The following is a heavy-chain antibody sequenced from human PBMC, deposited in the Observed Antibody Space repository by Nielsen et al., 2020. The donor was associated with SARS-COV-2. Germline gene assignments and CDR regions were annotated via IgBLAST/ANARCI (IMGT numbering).Heavy chain of an antibody. CDR3: AKAPYGSGRQIDY. CDR1: GFTFSDYY. CDR2: ISGSGSTI. V-gene: IGHV3-11*01. J-gene: IGHJ4*02. D-gene: IGHD3-10*01. Sequence: GESLKISCAASGFTFSDYYMSWIRQAPGKGLEWVSYISGSGSTIYYADSVKGRFTISRDNAKNSLYLQMNSLRAEDTAVYYCAKAPYGSGRQIDYWGQGTLATVSS.